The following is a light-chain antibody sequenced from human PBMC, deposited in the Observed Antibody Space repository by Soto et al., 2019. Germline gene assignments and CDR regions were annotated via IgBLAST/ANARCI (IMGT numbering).Light chain of an antibody. Sequence: ESVLTQSPATLSLSPGERATLSCRASQSVSNSLAWYQHKPGQAPRLLIYDASNRATGVPTRFSGSGTGTDLTLTISSLEPEDFAVYYCQHRNKWPPFTFGGGPRVEIK. CDR3: QHRNKWPPFT. CDR2: DAS. J-gene: IGKJ4*01. V-gene: IGKV3-11*01. CDR1: QSVSNS.